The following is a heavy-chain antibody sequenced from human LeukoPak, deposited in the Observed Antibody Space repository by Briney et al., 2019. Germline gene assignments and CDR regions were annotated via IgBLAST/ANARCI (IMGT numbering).Heavy chain of an antibody. CDR2: INPNSGGT. CDR1: GYTFTAYY. J-gene: IGHJ5*02. Sequence: GASVKVSCKASGYTFTAYYMHWVRQAPGQGLEWMGWINPNSGGTVYAQNFQGRVTMTRDTSISTAYMELNRLRSDDTAVYYCARGTAAIQGRGRDWFDPWGQGTLVTVSS. V-gene: IGHV1-2*02. CDR3: ARGTAAIQGRGRDWFDP. D-gene: IGHD2-2*02.